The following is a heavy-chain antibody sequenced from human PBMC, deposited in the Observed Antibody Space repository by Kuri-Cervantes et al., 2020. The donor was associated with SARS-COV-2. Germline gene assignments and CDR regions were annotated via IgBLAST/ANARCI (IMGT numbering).Heavy chain of an antibody. J-gene: IGHJ4*02. V-gene: IGHV3-23*01. CDR2: ISLPGGDT. CDR3: ATVYTMGVSLD. CDR1: TFTFNNYA. Sequence: GESLKISCAASTFTFNNYALIWVRQAPGKVLERVSSISLPGGDTNYADSVKGRFTISRDNSKDTLYLQMHSLRAEDTAVYYCATVYTMGVSLDWGQGTLVTVSS. D-gene: IGHD3-16*01.